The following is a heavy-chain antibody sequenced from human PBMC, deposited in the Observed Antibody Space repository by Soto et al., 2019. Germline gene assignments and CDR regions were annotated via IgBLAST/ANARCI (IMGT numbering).Heavy chain of an antibody. V-gene: IGHV4-59*12. D-gene: IGHD4-17*01. CDR2: IYYSGST. CDR1: GGSISSYY. CDR3: ARDSNSEDGDYVQPGANWFDP. Sequence: SETLSLTCTVSGGSISSYYWSWIRQPPRKGLEWIGYIYYSGSTNYNHSLKSRVTISVDTSKNQFSLKLSSVTAADTAVYYCARDSNSEDGDYVQPGANWFDPWGQGTLVTVSS. J-gene: IGHJ5*02.